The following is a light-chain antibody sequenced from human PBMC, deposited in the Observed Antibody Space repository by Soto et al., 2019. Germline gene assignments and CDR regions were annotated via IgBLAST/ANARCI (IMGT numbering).Light chain of an antibody. CDR2: DDS. Sequence: QSVLTQPPSVSGAPGQRVTISCTGSSSNIGAGYDVHWYQQLPGTAPKLLIYDDSNRPSGVPDRFSGSKSGTSASLAITGLQAEDEADYYCRSYGRRRSGYVFGTGTKVTVL. CDR1: SSNIGAGYD. CDR3: RSYGRRRSGYV. V-gene: IGLV1-40*01. J-gene: IGLJ1*01.